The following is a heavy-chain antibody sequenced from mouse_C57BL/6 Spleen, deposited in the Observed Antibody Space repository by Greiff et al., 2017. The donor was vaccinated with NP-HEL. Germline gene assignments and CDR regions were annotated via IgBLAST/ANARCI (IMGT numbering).Heavy chain of an antibody. Sequence: VQLQQSGPELVKPGASVTIPCKASGYTFTDYNMDWVKQSPGKSLEWIGDINPNNGGTSYNQKYQGKATLTVDNSSSTAYMELRSLTSEDTAVYYCGRRWLLHLAWFACWGQGTLVTVSA. CDR1: GYTFTDYN. V-gene: IGHV1-18*01. CDR2: INPNNGGT. J-gene: IGHJ3*01. D-gene: IGHD2-3*01. CDR3: GRRWLLHLAWFAC.